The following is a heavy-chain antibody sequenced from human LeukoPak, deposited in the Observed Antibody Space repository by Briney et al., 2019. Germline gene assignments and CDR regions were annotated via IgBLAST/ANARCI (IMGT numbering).Heavy chain of an antibody. CDR3: VKGHYYGSGTPTFDY. CDR2: ISSNGGST. J-gene: IGHJ4*02. D-gene: IGHD3-10*01. Sequence: GGSLRLSCSASGFTFSSYAMHWVRQAPGKGLEYVSAISSNGGSTYYADSVKGRFTISRDNSKNTLYLRMSSLRAEDTAVYYCVKGHYYGSGTPTFDYWGQGTLVTVSS. CDR1: GFTFSSYA. V-gene: IGHV3-64D*06.